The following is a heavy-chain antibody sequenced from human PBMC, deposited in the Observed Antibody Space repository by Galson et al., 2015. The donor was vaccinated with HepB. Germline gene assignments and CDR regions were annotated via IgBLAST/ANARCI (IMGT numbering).Heavy chain of an antibody. V-gene: IGHV1-46*01. CDR1: GYTFTSYY. D-gene: IGHD1-26*01. CDR3: ARGSQGSVGATMVVVGA. Sequence: SVKVSCKASGYTFTSYYMHWVRQAPGQGLEWMGIINPSGGSTSYAQKFQGRVTMTRDTSTSTVYMELSSLRSEDTAVYYCARGSQGSVGATMVVVGAWGQGTLVTVSS. J-gene: IGHJ5*02. CDR2: INPSGGST.